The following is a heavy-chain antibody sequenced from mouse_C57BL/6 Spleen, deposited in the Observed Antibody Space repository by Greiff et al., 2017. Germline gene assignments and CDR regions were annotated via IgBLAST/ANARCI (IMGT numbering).Heavy chain of an antibody. Sequence: VQLQQSDAELVKPGASVKISCQVSGYTFTDHTIHRMKRRPEQGLQWIGYIYPRDGSTKYNEKFKGKATLTADKSSSTAYMQLNSLTSEDSAVYFCARSWDWVWYFDVWGTGTTVTVSS. CDR1: GYTFTDHT. V-gene: IGHV1-78*01. CDR2: IYPRDGST. J-gene: IGHJ1*03. D-gene: IGHD4-1*01. CDR3: ARSWDWVWYFDV.